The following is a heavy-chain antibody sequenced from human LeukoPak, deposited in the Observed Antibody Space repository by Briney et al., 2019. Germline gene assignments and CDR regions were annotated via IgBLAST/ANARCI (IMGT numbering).Heavy chain of an antibody. CDR3: AKDIQLST. CDR2: IWYDGSNK. CDR1: GFTFSTYD. V-gene: IGHV3-33*06. Sequence: PGGSLRLSCAASGFTFSTYDMHWVRQAPGKGLEWVAVIWYDGSNKYYADSVKGRFTISRDNSKNTLYLQMNSLRVEDTAIYYCAKDIQLSTWGLGTMVTVSS. J-gene: IGHJ3*01. D-gene: IGHD5-24*01.